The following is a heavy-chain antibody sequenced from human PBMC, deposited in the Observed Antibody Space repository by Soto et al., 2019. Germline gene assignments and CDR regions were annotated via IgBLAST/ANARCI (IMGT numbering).Heavy chain of an antibody. CDR2: IYWDDDK. J-gene: IGHJ4*02. D-gene: IGHD6-13*01. CDR1: GFSLSTDDVG. V-gene: IGHV2-5*02. CDR3: ARSKYSIYCFDH. Sequence: SGPTLVNPTQPLTLTCTFSGFSLSTDDVGVGWIRQPPGKALDWLAVIYWDDDKRYSPSLKSRLTITKDTSKNQVLLTMTNMDPVDTATYFCARSKYSIYCFDHWGQGALVTVSS.